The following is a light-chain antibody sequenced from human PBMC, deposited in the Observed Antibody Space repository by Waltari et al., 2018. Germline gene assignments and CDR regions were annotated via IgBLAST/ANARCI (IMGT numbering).Light chain of an antibody. CDR1: ESVSRA. CDR2: GES. J-gene: IGKJ1*01. V-gene: IGKV3-20*01. CDR3: QHYLRLPVT. Sequence: EIALTQSPGTLSLSVGERATVSCRASESVSRALAWYQQKPGQAPRLLIYGESTRATGIPDRFSGSGSGTDFSLTISRLEPDDFAVYYCQHYLRLPVTFGQGTTVEI.